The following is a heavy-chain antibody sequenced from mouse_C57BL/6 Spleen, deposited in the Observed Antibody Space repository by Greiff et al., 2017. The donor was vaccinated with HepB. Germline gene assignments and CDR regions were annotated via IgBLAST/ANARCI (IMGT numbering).Heavy chain of an antibody. V-gene: IGHV1-64*01. CDR3: ARRDGGYWYFDV. D-gene: IGHD3-3*01. Sequence: QVQLKQSGAELVKPGASVKLSCKASGYTFTSYWMHWVKQRPGQGLEWIGMIHPNSGSTNYNEKFKSKATLTVDKSSSTAYMQLSSLTSEDSAVYYCARRDGGYWYFDVWGTGTTVTVSS. J-gene: IGHJ1*03. CDR1: GYTFTSYW. CDR2: IHPNSGST.